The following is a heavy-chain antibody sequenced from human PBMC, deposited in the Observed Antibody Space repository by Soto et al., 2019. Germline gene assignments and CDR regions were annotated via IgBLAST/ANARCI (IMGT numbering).Heavy chain of an antibody. CDR3: ARGPLYYDILTGYLWWFDP. J-gene: IGHJ5*02. D-gene: IGHD3-9*01. CDR2: INAGNGNT. V-gene: IGHV1-3*01. CDR1: GYTFTSYA. Sequence: EASVKVSCKASGYTFTSYAMHWVRQAPGQGLEWMGWINAGNGNTKYSQKFQGRVTITRDTSASTAYMELSSLRSEDTAVYYCARGPLYYDILTGYLWWFDPWGQGTLVTVSS.